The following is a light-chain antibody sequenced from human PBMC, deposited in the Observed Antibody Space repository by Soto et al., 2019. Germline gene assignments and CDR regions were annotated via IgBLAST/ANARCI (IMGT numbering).Light chain of an antibody. CDR3: QQLTTYPLT. CDR2: AAS. CDR1: QDISSY. J-gene: IGKJ4*01. V-gene: IGKV1-9*01. Sequence: IQLTQSPSSLSASVGDRVTITCRASQDISSYLAWYQQKPGKAPKLLIYAASTLQSGVASRFSGSGSETDFTLTISSLHPEDFATYYCQQLTTYPLTFGGGTKVEIK.